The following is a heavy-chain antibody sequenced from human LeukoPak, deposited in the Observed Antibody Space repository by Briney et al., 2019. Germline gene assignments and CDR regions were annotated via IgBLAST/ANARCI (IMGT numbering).Heavy chain of an antibody. CDR1: GYTFTSYG. CDR3: AREAFGEFNWFDP. Sequence: ASVKVSCKASGYTFTSYGISWVRQAPGQGLEWMGWISAYNGNTNYAQKLQGRVTMTTDTSTNTAYRELRSLRSDDTAVYYCAREAFGEFNWFDPWGQGTLVTVSS. V-gene: IGHV1-18*01. J-gene: IGHJ5*02. CDR2: ISAYNGNT. D-gene: IGHD3-10*01.